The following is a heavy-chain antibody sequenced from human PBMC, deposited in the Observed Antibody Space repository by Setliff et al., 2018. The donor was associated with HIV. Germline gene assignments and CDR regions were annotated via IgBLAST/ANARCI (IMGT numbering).Heavy chain of an antibody. CDR2: MNPNSGNT. CDR3: ATSVAPAGTKLANYFDL. J-gene: IGHJ4*02. D-gene: IGHD6-13*01. CDR1: GYTFTRYD. Sequence: ASVKVSCKASGYTFTRYDINWVRQATGQGLEWMGWMNPNSGNTGYAQKFQGRVTMTRNTSISTAYMELSSLRSEDTAVYYCATSVAPAGTKLANYFDLWGQGTLVTVSS. V-gene: IGHV1-8*01.